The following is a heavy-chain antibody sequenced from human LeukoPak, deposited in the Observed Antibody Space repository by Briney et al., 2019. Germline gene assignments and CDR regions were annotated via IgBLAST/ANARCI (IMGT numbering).Heavy chain of an antibody. CDR3: ARFRQDAYDI. CDR2: TYYRSKWSN. Sequence: SQTLSLTCAISGDSVSSNSATWDWIRQSPSRGLEWLGRTYYRSKWSNDYVVSVKSRITINPDTSENQFSLQLNSVTPEDTALYYCARFRQDAYDIWGLGTMVTVSS. V-gene: IGHV6-1*01. J-gene: IGHJ3*02. CDR1: GDSVSSNSAT.